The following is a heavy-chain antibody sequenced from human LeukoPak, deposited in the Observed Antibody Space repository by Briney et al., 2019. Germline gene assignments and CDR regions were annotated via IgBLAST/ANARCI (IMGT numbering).Heavy chain of an antibody. CDR1: GYSISSGYY. V-gene: IGHV4-38-2*01. D-gene: IGHD3-3*01. CDR2: IYHSGST. Sequence: PSETLSPTCAVSGYSISSGYYWGWIRQPPGKGLEWIGSIYHSGSTYYNPSLKSRVTISVDTSKNQFSLKLSSVTAADTAVYYCARHKYDFWSGYLDAFDIWGQGTMVTVSS. CDR3: ARHKYDFWSGYLDAFDI. J-gene: IGHJ3*02.